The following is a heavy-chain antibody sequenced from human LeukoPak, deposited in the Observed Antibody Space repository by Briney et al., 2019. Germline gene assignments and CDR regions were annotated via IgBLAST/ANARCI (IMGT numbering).Heavy chain of an antibody. J-gene: IGHJ4*02. Sequence: PSETLSLTCTVSGGSISSSTYCWGWIRQPPGKGLEWIGSFYCSGSTYYNPSLKSRVTISVDTSKNQFSLKLSSVTAADTAVYYCAREKFWETLDYWGQGTLVTVSS. V-gene: IGHV4-39*07. D-gene: IGHD3-10*01. CDR3: AREKFWETLDY. CDR1: GGSISSSTYC. CDR2: FYCSGST.